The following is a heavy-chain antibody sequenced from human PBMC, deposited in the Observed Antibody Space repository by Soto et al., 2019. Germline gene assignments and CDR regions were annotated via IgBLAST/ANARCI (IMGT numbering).Heavy chain of an antibody. V-gene: IGHV4-59*01. CDR2: FYYSGST. J-gene: IGHJ6*02. CDR3: AREFSTVTNYGMDV. Sequence: SETLSLTCTVSGGSISSYYWSWIRQPPGKGLEWIGYFYYSGSTNYNPSLKSRVTISVDTSKNQFSLKLSSVTAADTAVYYCAREFSTVTNYGMDVWGRGTTVTVPS. CDR1: GGSISSYY. D-gene: IGHD4-17*01.